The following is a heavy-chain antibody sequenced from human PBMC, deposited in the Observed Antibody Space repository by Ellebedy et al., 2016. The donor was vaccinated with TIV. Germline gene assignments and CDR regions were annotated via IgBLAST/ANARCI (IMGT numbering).Heavy chain of an antibody. D-gene: IGHD2-2*01. CDR1: GYTFFSVTSG. Sequence: ASVKVSXXTSGYTFFSVTSGITWVRQAPGQGLEWMGWINAYNGVTKYAQNLQGRVTMTTDTSTSTAYMGLRSLRSDDTAVYYCARLPCGSTSCGGAAFDIWGHGTMVTVAS. CDR3: ARLPCGSTSCGGAAFDI. V-gene: IGHV1-18*01. J-gene: IGHJ3*02. CDR2: INAYNGVT.